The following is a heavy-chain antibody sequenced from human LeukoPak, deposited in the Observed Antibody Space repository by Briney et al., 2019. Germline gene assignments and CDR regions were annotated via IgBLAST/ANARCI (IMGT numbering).Heavy chain of an antibody. J-gene: IGHJ6*03. CDR2: IYSGGST. D-gene: IGHD3-16*01. CDR3: ARVLSFSGYYYYYMDV. Sequence: GGSLRLSCAASGFTVSSNYMSWVRQAPGKGLEWVSVIYSGGSTYYADSVKGRFTISRDNSKNTLYLQMNSLRAEDTAVYYCARVLSFSGYYYYYMDVWGKGTTVTVSS. V-gene: IGHV3-53*01. CDR1: GFTVSSNY.